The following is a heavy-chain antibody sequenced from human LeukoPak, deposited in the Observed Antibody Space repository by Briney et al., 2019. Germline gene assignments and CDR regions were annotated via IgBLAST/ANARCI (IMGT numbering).Heavy chain of an antibody. CDR3: AMGAAAGKFDY. V-gene: IGHV1-3*01. D-gene: IGHD6-13*01. CDR1: GYTFINYA. J-gene: IGHJ4*02. Sequence: ASVKVSCKASGYTFINYAMHWVRQAPGQRLEWLGWINAGNGGTKYSQKFQGGVTITRDTSASTAYMELSSLRSEDTAVYYCAMGAAAGKFDYWGQGTLVTVSS. CDR2: INAGNGGT.